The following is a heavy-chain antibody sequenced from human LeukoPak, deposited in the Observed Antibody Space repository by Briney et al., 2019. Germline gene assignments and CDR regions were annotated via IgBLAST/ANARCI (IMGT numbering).Heavy chain of an antibody. CDR2: IYYSGST. J-gene: IGHJ5*02. CDR1: GGSISSYY. V-gene: IGHV4-59*08. D-gene: IGHD6-13*01. Sequence: SETLSLTCTVSGGSISSYYWSWIRQPPGKGLEWIGYIYYSGSTNYNPSLKSRVTISVDTSKNQFSLKLSSVTAADTAVYYCARQAAAGIWGGWFDPWGQGTLVTVSS. CDR3: ARQAAAGIWGGWFDP.